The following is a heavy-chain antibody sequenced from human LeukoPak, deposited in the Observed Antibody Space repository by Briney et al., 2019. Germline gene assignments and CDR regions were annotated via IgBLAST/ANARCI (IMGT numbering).Heavy chain of an antibody. Sequence: PGGSLRLYCAASGFTFGSYSMNWVRQAPGPGLESVSSINSSSSYIYYADSVKGRFTISRDNAKNSLYLQMNSLRAEDTAVYYCARAMDTAMVTYFEYWGGGTLVTVSS. CDR1: GFTFGSYS. D-gene: IGHD5-18*01. CDR3: ARAMDTAMVTYFEY. CDR2: INSSSSYI. J-gene: IGHJ4*02. V-gene: IGHV3-21*01.